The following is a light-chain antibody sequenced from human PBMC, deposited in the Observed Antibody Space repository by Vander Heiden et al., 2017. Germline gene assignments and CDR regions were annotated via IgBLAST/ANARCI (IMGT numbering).Light chain of an antibody. CDR1: QSVTSY. J-gene: IGKJ5*01. CDR2: AAS. CDR3: QQRSNWIT. V-gene: IGKV3-11*01. Sequence: EIVLTQSPATLSLSPGERATLPCRASQSVTSYLAWYQQKPGQAPRLLIYAASNRATGIPARFSGSGSGTDFTLTISSLEPEDFAVYYCQQRSNWITFGQGTRLEIK.